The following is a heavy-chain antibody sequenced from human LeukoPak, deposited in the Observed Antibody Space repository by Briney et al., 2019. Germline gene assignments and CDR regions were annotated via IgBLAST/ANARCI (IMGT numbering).Heavy chain of an antibody. J-gene: IGHJ6*03. CDR1: GYTFTSYG. D-gene: IGHD3-22*01. Sequence: VASVKVSCKASGYTFTSYGISWVRQAPGQGLEWMGWISAYNGNTNYAQKLQGRVTMTTDTSTSTAYMELRSLRSDDTAVCYCARYDSSGYYPYYYYYMDVWGKGTTVTVSS. CDR3: ARYDSSGYYPYYYYYMDV. CDR2: ISAYNGNT. V-gene: IGHV1-18*01.